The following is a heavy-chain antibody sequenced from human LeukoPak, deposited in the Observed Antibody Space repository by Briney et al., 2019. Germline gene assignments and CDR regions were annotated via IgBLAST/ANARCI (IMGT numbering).Heavy chain of an antibody. CDR2: INAYNGDT. D-gene: IGHD3-10*01. V-gene: IGHV1-18*01. Sequence: ASVKVSCKASGYTFSSYGISWVRQAPGQGLEWMGWINAYNGDTNYPQQVRDRVTMTTDTSTRPAYMQLRSLRSDDTAVYYCARDGSGTWNDYWGQGTLVTVSS. J-gene: IGHJ4*02. CDR3: ARDGSGTWNDY. CDR1: GYTFSSYG.